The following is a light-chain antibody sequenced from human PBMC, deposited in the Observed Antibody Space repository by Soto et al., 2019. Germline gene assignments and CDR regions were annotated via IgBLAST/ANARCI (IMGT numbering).Light chain of an antibody. CDR2: AAD. J-gene: IGKJ2*01. CDR1: PIIGSY. Sequence: QLTQSPSLLSASVGDRVTITCRASPIIGSYLNWYQHKPGEAPKRLIFAADTLKSGVPSRFSGSGFNKEFTLTVTSLQPEDCATYYLQQNYDVQYTFGQGTRVEIK. CDR3: QQNYDVQYT. V-gene: IGKV1-39*01.